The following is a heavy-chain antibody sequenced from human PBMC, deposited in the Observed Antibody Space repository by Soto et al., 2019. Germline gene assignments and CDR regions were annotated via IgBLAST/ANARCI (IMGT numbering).Heavy chain of an antibody. Sequence: EVQLVESGGGLVQPGGSLKLSCAAAGFTFSGSAVHWVRQASGRGLEWVGRIRSKTNNYATDYAASVNGRFTFSRDGSTNHVYLEMGRPRTEDTAMYFCTSGPGSNTWSPTIPPPDYWGQGTLVTVSS. CDR2: IRSKTNNYAT. D-gene: IGHD6-13*01. J-gene: IGHJ4*02. CDR1: GFTFSGSA. V-gene: IGHV3-73*02. CDR3: TSGPGSNTWSPTIPPPDY.